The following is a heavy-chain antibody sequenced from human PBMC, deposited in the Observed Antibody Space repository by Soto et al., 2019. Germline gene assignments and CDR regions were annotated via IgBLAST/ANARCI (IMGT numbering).Heavy chain of an antibody. CDR2: IYTGGGT. J-gene: IGHJ4*02. D-gene: IGHD1-1*01. CDR1: GLTVSTNP. Sequence: EVQLVESGGGLVQPGGSLRLSCAASGLTVSTNPMSWVRQAPGKGLAWVSVIYTGGGTHYADSVKGRFTISRDNSKNTVNLQMNSLRPEDTAVYYGARDGSGHWGQGTLVTVSS. CDR3: ARDGSGH. V-gene: IGHV3-66*01.